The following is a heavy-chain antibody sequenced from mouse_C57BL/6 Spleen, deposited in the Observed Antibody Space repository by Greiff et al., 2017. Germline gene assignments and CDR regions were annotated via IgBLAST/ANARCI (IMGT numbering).Heavy chain of an antibody. Sequence: VQLQQSGAELVKPGASVKLSCKASGYTFTSYWMHWVKQRPGQGLEWIGMIHPNSGSTNYNEKFKSKATLTVDKSSSTAYMQLSSLTSEDSAVYYCAREDGYAHYFDYWGQGTTLTVSS. CDR2: IHPNSGST. CDR1: GYTFTSYW. J-gene: IGHJ2*01. D-gene: IGHD2-2*01. V-gene: IGHV1-64*01. CDR3: AREDGYAHYFDY.